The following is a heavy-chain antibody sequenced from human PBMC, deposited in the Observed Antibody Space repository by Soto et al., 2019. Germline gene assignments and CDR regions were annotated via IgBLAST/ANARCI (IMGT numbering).Heavy chain of an antibody. CDR1: GFTFSSYG. D-gene: IGHD2-15*01. J-gene: IGHJ5*02. CDR2: ISYDGSNK. V-gene: IGHV3-30*03. CDR3: VVAATQPEFDP. Sequence: PGGSLRLSCAASGFTFSSYGMHWVRQAPGKGLEWVAVISYDGSNKYYADSVKGRFTISRDNSKNTLYLQMNSLRAEDTAVYYCVVAATQPEFDPWGQGTLVTVSS.